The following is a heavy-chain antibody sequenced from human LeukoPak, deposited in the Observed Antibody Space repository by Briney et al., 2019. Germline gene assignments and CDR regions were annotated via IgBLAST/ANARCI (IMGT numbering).Heavy chain of an antibody. CDR3: ARHFVVPGLPPYYYYGMDV. J-gene: IGHJ6*02. Sequence: PETLSLTCTVSGGSISSYYWSWIRQPPGKGLEWIGYIYYSGSTNYNPSLKSRVTISVDTSKNQFSLKLSSVTAADTAVYYCARHFVVPGLPPYYYYGMDVWGQGTTVTVSS. CDR1: GGSISSYY. D-gene: IGHD5-12*01. V-gene: IGHV4-59*08. CDR2: IYYSGST.